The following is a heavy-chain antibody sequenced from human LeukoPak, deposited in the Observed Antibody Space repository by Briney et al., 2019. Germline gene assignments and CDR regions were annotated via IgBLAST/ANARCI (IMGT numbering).Heavy chain of an antibody. CDR1: GGSISSTNSY. V-gene: IGHV4-39*07. CDR2: IYSSGSS. D-gene: IGHD1-26*01. J-gene: IGHJ4*02. CDR3: ARKREGPTTGIDY. Sequence: SETLSLTCTVSGGSISSTNSYWGWIRQSPRTGLELIGNIYSSGSSYYNPSLKSRVTISIDTSENQLSLKLTSVTAADTAVYYCARKREGPTTGIDYWGQGTLVTVSS.